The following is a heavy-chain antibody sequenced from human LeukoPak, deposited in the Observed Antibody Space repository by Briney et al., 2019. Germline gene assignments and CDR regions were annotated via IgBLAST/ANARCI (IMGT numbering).Heavy chain of an antibody. CDR3: AKVSNIGGSGTRDY. V-gene: IGHV3-23*01. CDR2: ISGSGGST. D-gene: IGHD3-10*01. Sequence: GGSLRPSCAASGFTFSRYAMSWVRQAPGKGLEWVSVISGSGGSTYYADSVKGRFTISRDNSKNTLYLQMNRLRVEDTAVYYCAKVSNIGGSGTRDYWGQGTLVTVSS. J-gene: IGHJ4*02. CDR1: GFTFSRYA.